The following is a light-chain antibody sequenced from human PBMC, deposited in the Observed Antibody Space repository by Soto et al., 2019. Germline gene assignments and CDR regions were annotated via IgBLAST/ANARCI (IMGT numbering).Light chain of an antibody. CDR1: QSVSGW. CDR3: QQYNSYSRT. CDR2: DAS. V-gene: IGKV1-5*01. J-gene: IGKJ1*01. Sequence: DIQITQSPSTLSASVGDTVTAPCRASQSVSGWLAWYQQKKGEAPKILIYDASALQRGVPSRFRGSGSGTEFTLPISRLQPDDFATYYCQQYNSYSRTFGQGTKVDIK.